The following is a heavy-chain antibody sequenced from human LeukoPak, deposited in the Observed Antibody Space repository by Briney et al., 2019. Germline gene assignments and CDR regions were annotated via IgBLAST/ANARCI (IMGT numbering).Heavy chain of an antibody. Sequence: SQTLSLTCAVSGGSISSGGYSWSWIRQPPGKGLEWIGYIYHSGSTYYNPSLKSRVTISVDRSKNQFSLKLSSVTAADTAVYYCARAGIVVVPAAHTSVDYWGQGTLVTVSS. D-gene: IGHD2-2*01. CDR3: ARAGIVVVPAAHTSVDY. CDR2: IYHSGST. J-gene: IGHJ4*02. CDR1: GGSISSGGYS. V-gene: IGHV4-30-2*01.